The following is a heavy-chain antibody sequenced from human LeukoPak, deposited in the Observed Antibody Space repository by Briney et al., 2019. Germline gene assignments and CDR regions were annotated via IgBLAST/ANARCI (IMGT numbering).Heavy chain of an antibody. V-gene: IGHV1-2*02. CDR1: GYTFTGYY. CDR2: INPNSGGT. CDR3: AREGDYYDSSGYYSFDP. J-gene: IGHJ5*02. D-gene: IGHD3-22*01. Sequence: EASVKVSCKASGYTFTGYYMHWVRQAPGQGLEWMGWINPNSGGTNYAQKFQGRVTMTRDTSISTAYMELSRLRSDDTAVYYCAREGDYYDSSGYYSFDPWGQGTLVTVSS.